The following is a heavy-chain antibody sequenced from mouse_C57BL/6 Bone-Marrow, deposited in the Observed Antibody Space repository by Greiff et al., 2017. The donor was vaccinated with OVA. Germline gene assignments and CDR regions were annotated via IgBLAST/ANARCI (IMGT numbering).Heavy chain of an antibody. CDR1: GFTFSSYA. CDR3: ARASYGSSFDY. V-gene: IGHV5-4*01. J-gene: IGHJ2*01. CDR2: ISDGGSYT. Sequence: EVHLVESGGGLVKPGGSLKLSCAASGFTFSSYAMSWVRQTPEKRLEWVATISDGGSYTYYPDTVKGRFTISRDNAKNNLYLQMSHLKSEDTAMYYCARASYGSSFDYWGQGTTLTVSS. D-gene: IGHD1-1*01.